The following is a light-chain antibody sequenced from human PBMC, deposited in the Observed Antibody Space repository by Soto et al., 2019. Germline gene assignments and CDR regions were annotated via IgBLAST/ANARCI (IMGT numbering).Light chain of an antibody. J-gene: IGKJ2*01. CDR1: QSVDSTY. Sequence: ENVLTQSPGTLSLSPGERATLSCRASQSVDSTYLAWYQQKPGQAPRLLIYGTSTRATGIPGRFSGSGSGTDLTLTISRLEPEDFAVYYCQQYGSSPYTFGQGTKLEIK. V-gene: IGKV3-20*01. CDR2: GTS. CDR3: QQYGSSPYT.